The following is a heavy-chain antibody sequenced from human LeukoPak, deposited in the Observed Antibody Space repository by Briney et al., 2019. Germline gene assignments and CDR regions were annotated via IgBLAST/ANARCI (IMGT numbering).Heavy chain of an antibody. CDR3: ARDSTGAYSSGWYGAFDI. D-gene: IGHD6-19*01. V-gene: IGHV1-3*01. CDR1: GYTFTSYA. Sequence: SVKVSCKASGYTFTSYAMHWVRQAPGQRLEWMGWINACNGNTKYSQKFQGRVTITRDTSASTAYMELSSLRSEDTAVYYCARDSTGAYSSGWYGAFDIWGQGTMVTVSS. CDR2: INACNGNT. J-gene: IGHJ3*02.